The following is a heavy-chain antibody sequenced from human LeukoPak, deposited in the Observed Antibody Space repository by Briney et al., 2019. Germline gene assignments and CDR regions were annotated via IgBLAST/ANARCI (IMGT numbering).Heavy chain of an antibody. CDR3: ARDNCSGGSCYSLFDY. Sequence: ASVKVSCKASGYTFTSYGISWVRQAPGQGLGWMGWINPNSGGTNYAQKFQGRVTMTRDTSISTAYMELSRLRSDDTAVYYCARDNCSGGSCYSLFDYWGQGTLVTVSS. V-gene: IGHV1-2*02. J-gene: IGHJ4*02. D-gene: IGHD2-15*01. CDR2: INPNSGGT. CDR1: GYTFTSYG.